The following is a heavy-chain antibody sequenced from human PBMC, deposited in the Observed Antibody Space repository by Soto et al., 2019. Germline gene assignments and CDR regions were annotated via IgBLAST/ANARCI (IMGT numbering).Heavy chain of an antibody. V-gene: IGHV3-30-3*01. J-gene: IGHJ5*02. Sequence: QVQLVESGGGVVQSGRSLRLSCAASGFTFSSYAIHWVRQAPGKGLEWVAVISYDGSNKYYADSVKGRFTVSRDNSKNTVYLQMNSLRVEDTAVYYCARELEAWFDPWGQGTLVTVSS. CDR1: GFTFSSYA. CDR3: ARELEAWFDP. CDR2: ISYDGSNK.